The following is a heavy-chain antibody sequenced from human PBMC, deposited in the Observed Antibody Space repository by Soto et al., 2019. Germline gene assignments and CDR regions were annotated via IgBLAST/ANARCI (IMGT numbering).Heavy chain of an antibody. D-gene: IGHD2-15*01. J-gene: IGHJ4*02. V-gene: IGHV3-30*18. CDR3: AKGQSNSAYSPVDQ. CDR1: GFTFSSYG. Sequence: GGSLRLSCAASGFTFSSYGMHWVRQAPGKGLEWVAVISYDGSNKYYADSVKGRFTISRDNSKNTLYLQMISLRDEDTAVYYCAKGQSNSAYSPVDQWGQGTLVTVSS. CDR2: ISYDGSNK.